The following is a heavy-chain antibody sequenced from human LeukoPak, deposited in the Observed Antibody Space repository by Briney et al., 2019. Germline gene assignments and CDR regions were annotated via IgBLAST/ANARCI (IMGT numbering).Heavy chain of an antibody. J-gene: IGHJ6*02. Sequence: SETLSLTCTVSGGSISSYYWSWIRQPPGKGLEWIGYIYYSGSTNYNPSLKSRVTISVDTSKHQYSLKLSSVTAADTAVYYCASYSSGLYGGMDVWGQGTTVTVSS. D-gene: IGHD6-19*01. CDR2: IYYSGST. CDR3: ASYSSGLYGGMDV. V-gene: IGHV4-59*01. CDR1: GGSISSYY.